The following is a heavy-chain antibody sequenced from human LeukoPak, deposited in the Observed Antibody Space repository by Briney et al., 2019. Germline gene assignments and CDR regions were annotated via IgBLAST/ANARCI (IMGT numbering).Heavy chain of an antibody. V-gene: IGHV4-34*01. J-gene: IGHJ4*02. CDR1: GGSFRGYY. D-gene: IGHD2-15*01. Sequence: PSETLSLTCAVYGGSFRGYYWSWIRQPPGKGLEWIGEINHSGSTNYNPSLKSRVTISVDTSKNQFSLKLSSVTAADTAVYYCARANCSGGSCYSGLLDYWGQGTLVTVSS. CDR2: INHSGST. CDR3: ARANCSGGSCYSGLLDY.